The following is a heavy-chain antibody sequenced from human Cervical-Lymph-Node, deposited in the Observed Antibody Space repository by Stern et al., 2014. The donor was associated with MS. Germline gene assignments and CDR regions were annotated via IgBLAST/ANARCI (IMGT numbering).Heavy chain of an antibody. J-gene: IGHJ5*02. CDR3: ARSPDYSNNGWFDP. Sequence: QLQLQESGSRLVKPSQTLSLTCAVSGASLSSGHYSWSWLRQPPGKGLEWIGHIYHSGITDYNPSLKRRVTISIHRSKNQFALSLDSVTAADTAVYYCARSPDYSNNGWFDPWGQGTLVIVS. CDR1: GASLSSGHYS. D-gene: IGHD4-11*01. CDR2: IYHSGIT. V-gene: IGHV4-30-2*01.